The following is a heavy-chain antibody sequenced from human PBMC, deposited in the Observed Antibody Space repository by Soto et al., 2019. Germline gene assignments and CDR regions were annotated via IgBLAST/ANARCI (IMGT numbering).Heavy chain of an antibody. D-gene: IGHD2-15*01. CDR2: IYHSGST. Sequence: QLQLQESGSGLVKPSQTLSLTCAVSGGSISSGGYSWSWIRQPPGKGLEWIGYIYHSGSTYYNPSLKSRVTISVDRSKNQFSLTLSSVAAADTAVYYCARGRTGYCSGGSCYYFDYWGQGSLVTVSA. J-gene: IGHJ4*02. CDR3: ARGRTGYCSGGSCYYFDY. CDR1: GGSISSGGYS. V-gene: IGHV4-30-2*01.